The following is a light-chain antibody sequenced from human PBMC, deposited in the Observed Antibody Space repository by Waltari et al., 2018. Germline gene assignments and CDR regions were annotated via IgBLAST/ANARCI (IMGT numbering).Light chain of an antibody. CDR2: DVS. V-gene: IGLV2-14*03. CDR1: SSDVGGYKH. Sequence: QSALTQPASVSGSPGQSITISCTGTSSDVGGYKHVSWYQQHPDKAPQLMIYDVSNRPSGISNRFSGSKSGNTASLTISGLQTEDEADYYCSSYTSSSTQVFGTGTKVTVL. CDR3: SSYTSSSTQV. J-gene: IGLJ1*01.